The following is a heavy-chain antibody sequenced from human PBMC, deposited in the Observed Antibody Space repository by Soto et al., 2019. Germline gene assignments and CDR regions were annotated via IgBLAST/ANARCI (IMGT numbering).Heavy chain of an antibody. J-gene: IGHJ4*02. CDR3: ARPDYVDYFGY. D-gene: IGHD4-17*01. Sequence: EVQLVESGGGLVQPGGSLRLSCAASGFTFSSYSMNWVRQVPGKGLEWVSYISSSSSTIYYADSVKGRFTISRDNAKNSLYLQMNSLRAEDTAVYYCARPDYVDYFGYWGQGTLVTVSS. CDR2: ISSSSSTI. V-gene: IGHV3-48*01. CDR1: GFTFSSYS.